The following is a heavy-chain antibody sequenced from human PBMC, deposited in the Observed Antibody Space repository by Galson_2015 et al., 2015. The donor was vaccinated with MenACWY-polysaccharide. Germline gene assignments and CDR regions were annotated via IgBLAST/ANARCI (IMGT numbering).Heavy chain of an antibody. V-gene: IGHV3-66*01. CDR3: ARFRIGSRGDY. D-gene: IGHD1-26*01. J-gene: IGHJ4*02. CDR2: IYSGGDT. CDR1: GFTVSSNF. Sequence: SLRLSCAASGFTVSSNFMSWVRQAPGKGLEWVSVIYSGGDTYYADSVKGRFTISRDNSKNTLYLQMNSLRAEDTAVYYCARFRIGSRGDYWGQGTLVTVSS.